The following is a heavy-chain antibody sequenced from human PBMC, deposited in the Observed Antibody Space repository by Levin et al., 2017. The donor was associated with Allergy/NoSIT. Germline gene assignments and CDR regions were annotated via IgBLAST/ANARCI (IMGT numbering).Heavy chain of an antibody. CDR3: ARDGQVVTPPLRAHWYFDL. D-gene: IGHD2-21*02. CDR1: GFTFSSYA. CDR2: ISYDGSNK. Sequence: GGSLRLSCAASGFTFSSYAMHWVRQAPGKGLEWVAVISYDGSNKYYADSVKGRFTISRDNSKNTLYLQMNSLRAEDTAVYYCARDGQVVTPPLRAHWYFDLWGRGTLVTVSS. V-gene: IGHV3-30*04. J-gene: IGHJ2*01.